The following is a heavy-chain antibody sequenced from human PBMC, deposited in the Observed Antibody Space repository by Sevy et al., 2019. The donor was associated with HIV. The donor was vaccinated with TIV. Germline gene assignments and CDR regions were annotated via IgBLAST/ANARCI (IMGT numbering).Heavy chain of an antibody. J-gene: IGHJ6*02. CDR1: GFTFTSYA. V-gene: IGHV3-23*01. CDR3: AKGYCSGGSCPRDYYYYGMDV. CDR2: ISGSGRST. Sequence: GGSLRLSCAASGFTFTSYAMNWVRQAPGKGLDWVSSISGSGRSTYYADSVEGRFTISRDNSKNTLSLQMNSLRADDTTVYYGAKGYCSGGSCPRDYYYYGMDVWGQGTTVTVSS. D-gene: IGHD2-15*01.